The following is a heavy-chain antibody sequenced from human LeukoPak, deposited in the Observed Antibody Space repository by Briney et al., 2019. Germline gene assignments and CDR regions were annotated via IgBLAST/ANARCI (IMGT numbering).Heavy chain of an antibody. V-gene: IGHV5-51*01. CDR3: TRGKYSNGADSFDM. J-gene: IGHJ3*02. CDR2: VYPGDFRT. CDR1: GYSFSNYW. D-gene: IGHD5-18*01. Sequence: GESLKISCKACGYSFSNYWIGWVRQMPGKGLEWLGNVYPGDFRTEYRPSFRGRVTISLDKSITTAYLQLNSLQAADIAMYYCTRGKYSNGADSFDMWGQGTMVTVSS.